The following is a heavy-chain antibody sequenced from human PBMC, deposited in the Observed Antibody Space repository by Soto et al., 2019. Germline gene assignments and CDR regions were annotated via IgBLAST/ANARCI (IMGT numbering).Heavy chain of an antibody. V-gene: IGHV5-51*01. CDR3: ATFGVLERASFDP. J-gene: IGHJ5*01. CDR1: GYSFTRYW. D-gene: IGHD1-1*01. Sequence: GESLKISCKGSGYSFTRYWIGWVRQMPGKGLEWMGIIHPGDSDTRYSPSFQGQVTISADKSITTAYLQWSSLKASDTAMYYCATFGVLERASFDPWGQGTLVTVSS. CDR2: IHPGDSDT.